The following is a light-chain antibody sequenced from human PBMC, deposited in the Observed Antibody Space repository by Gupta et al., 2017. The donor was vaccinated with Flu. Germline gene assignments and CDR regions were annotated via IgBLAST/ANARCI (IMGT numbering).Light chain of an antibody. J-gene: IGLJ1*01. Sequence: RATISCSGSSSIIGSNTVNWYRQLPGTAPNLLIYDNNKRPSGVPDRFSGSKSGTSASLAISGLQADDEADYYCASCDDSLNDYVFAAGTKVTVL. V-gene: IGLV1-44*01. CDR1: SSIIGSNT. CDR2: DNN. CDR3: ASCDDSLNDYV.